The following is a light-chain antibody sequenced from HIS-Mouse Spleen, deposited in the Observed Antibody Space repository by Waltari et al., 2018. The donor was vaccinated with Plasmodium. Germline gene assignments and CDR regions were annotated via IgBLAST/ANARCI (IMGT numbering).Light chain of an antibody. V-gene: IGLV3-1*01. CDR1: AFPKQS. CDR3: QAWDSSTAV. CDR2: HDS. Sequence: SYELPQPPTVSVSPGQTARITCHGDAFPKQSACWYQQNPGQSPVLVIYHDSKRPSGIPERFSGSNSGNTATLTISGTQAMDEADYYCQAWDSSTAVFGGGTKLTVL. J-gene: IGLJ3*02.